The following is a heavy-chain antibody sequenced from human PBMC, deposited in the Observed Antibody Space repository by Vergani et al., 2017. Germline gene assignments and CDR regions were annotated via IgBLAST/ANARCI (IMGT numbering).Heavy chain of an antibody. D-gene: IGHD6-13*01. Sequence: VSCKASGGTFSSYAISWVRQAPGQGLEWMGRIIPIFGTANYAQKFQGRVTITADESTSTAYMELSSLRSEDTAVYYCASPPVAAAGMYQAAEDEYFQHWGQGTLVTVSS. CDR3: ASPPVAAAGMYQAAEDEYFQH. CDR1: GGTFSSYA. J-gene: IGHJ1*01. V-gene: IGHV1-69*15. CDR2: IIPIFGTA.